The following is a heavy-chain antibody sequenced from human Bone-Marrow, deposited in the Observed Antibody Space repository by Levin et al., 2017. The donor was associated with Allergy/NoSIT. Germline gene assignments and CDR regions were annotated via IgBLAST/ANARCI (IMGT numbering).Heavy chain of an antibody. V-gene: IGHV3-30*18. CDR1: GFTLSTYG. Sequence: GGSLRLSCAASGFTLSTYGMHWVRQAPGRGLEWVAVMSYDGTKKYYADSVKGRFTISRDNSNNTLYLRMNSLRPEDTALYYGAEERIFGQCITDGMDVWGQGTTVTVSA. J-gene: IGHJ6*01. D-gene: IGHD3/OR15-3a*01. CDR2: MSYDGTKK. CDR3: AEERIFGQCITDGMDV.